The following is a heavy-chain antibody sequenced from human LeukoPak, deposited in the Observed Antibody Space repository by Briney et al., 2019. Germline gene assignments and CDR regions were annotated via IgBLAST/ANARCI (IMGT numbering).Heavy chain of an antibody. CDR2: INHSGST. V-gene: IGHV4-34*01. D-gene: IGHD1-26*01. J-gene: IGHJ6*02. Sequence: SETLPLTCAVYGGSFSGYYWSWIRQPPGKGLEWIGEINHSGSTNYNPSLKSRVTISVDTSKNQFSLKLSSVTAADTAVYYCARGGLATAYGMDVWGQGTTVTVSS. CDR1: GGSFSGYY. CDR3: ARGGLATAYGMDV.